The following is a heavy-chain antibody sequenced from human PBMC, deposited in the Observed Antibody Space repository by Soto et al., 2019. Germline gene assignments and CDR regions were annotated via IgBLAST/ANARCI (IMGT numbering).Heavy chain of an antibody. V-gene: IGHV4-59*01. CDR3: ARYTLYYDSSGPFDY. J-gene: IGHJ4*02. D-gene: IGHD3-22*01. CDR1: GGSISSYY. CDR2: IYYSGST. Sequence: SETLSLTCTVSGGSISSYYWSWIRQPPGKGLEWIGYIYYSGSTNYNPSLKSRVAISVDTSKNQFSLKLSSVTAADTAVYYCARYTLYYDSSGPFDYWGQGTLVTVSS.